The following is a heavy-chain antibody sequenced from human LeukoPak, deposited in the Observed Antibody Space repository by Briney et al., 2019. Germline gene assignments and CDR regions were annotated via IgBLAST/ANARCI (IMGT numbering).Heavy chain of an antibody. CDR2: ISAYNGNT. V-gene: IGHV1-18*04. CDR1: GYSFTSYW. CDR3: ARDRVYCTNGVCYLGPSDY. Sequence: GESLKISCKGSGYSFTSYWIGWVRQAPGQGLEWMGWISAYNGNTNYAQKLQGRVTMTTDTSTSTAYMELRSLRSDDTAVYYCARDRVYCTNGVCYLGPSDYWGQGTLVTVSS. D-gene: IGHD2-8*01. J-gene: IGHJ4*02.